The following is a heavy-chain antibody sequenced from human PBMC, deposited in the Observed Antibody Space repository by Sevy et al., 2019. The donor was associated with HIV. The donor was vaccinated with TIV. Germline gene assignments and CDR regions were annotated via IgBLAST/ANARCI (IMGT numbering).Heavy chain of an antibody. CDR1: GFTFSDYY. Sequence: GGSLRLSCAASGFTFSDYYMSWIRQAPGKGLEWVSYISSSGSTIYYADSVKGRFTISRDNAKNSLYLQMNSLRAEDTAVYYCARETIFGVVIIKGTGTAGYFDYWGQGTLVTVSS. V-gene: IGHV3-11*01. CDR3: ARETIFGVVIIKGTGTAGYFDY. D-gene: IGHD3-3*01. CDR2: ISSSGSTI. J-gene: IGHJ4*02.